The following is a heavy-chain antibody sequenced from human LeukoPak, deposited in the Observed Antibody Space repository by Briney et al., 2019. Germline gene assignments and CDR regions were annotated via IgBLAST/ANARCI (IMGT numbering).Heavy chain of an antibody. D-gene: IGHD4-17*01. Sequence: SETLSLTCTVSGGSISSYYWSWIRQPPGKGLEWIGYIYYSGSTNYNPSLKSRVTISVDTSKNQSSLKLSSVTAADTAVYYCASYYGDYYYFDYWGQGTLVTVSS. CDR1: GGSISSYY. J-gene: IGHJ4*02. V-gene: IGHV4-59*01. CDR3: ASYYGDYYYFDY. CDR2: IYYSGST.